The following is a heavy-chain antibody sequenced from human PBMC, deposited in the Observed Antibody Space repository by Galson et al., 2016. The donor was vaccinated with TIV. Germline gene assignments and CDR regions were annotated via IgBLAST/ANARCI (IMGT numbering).Heavy chain of an antibody. Sequence: SLRLSCAASGFIVNNNQMSWVRQAPGKGLEWISVIYSDGRPYYANYVAGRFTISRGDSKNTLYLQMTNRRAEDKAVYYCARDRYYDASGYYFYYYGIDVWGQGTTVTVSS. CDR3: ARDRYYDASGYYFYYYGIDV. CDR1: GFIVNNNQ. CDR2: IYSDGRP. D-gene: IGHD3-3*01. J-gene: IGHJ6*02. V-gene: IGHV3-53*01.